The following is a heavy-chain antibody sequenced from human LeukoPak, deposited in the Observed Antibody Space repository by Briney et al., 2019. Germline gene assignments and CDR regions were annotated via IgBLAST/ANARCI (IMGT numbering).Heavy chain of an antibody. V-gene: IGHV4-59*01. CDR3: ARGRDGYNSVDAFDI. D-gene: IGHD5-24*01. J-gene: IGHJ3*02. CDR2: IYYSGST. Sequence: PSETLSLTCTVSGGSISSYYWSWIRQPPGKGLEWIGYIYYSGSTNYNPSLKSRVTISVDTSKNQFSLKLSSVTAADTAVYYCARGRDGYNSVDAFDIWGQGTMVTVSP. CDR1: GGSISSYY.